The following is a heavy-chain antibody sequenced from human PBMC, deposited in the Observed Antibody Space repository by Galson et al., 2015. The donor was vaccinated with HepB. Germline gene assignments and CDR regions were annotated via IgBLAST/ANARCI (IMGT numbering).Heavy chain of an antibody. Sequence: SLRLSCAASGFAFSNYGMSWVRQAPGKGLECVAAISRAGDTSDYAESVKGRFTVSRDSSKSTLYSQMNGLRAEDTARYYCVRGTTAPDYWAQGTLGTVSS. D-gene: IGHD2/OR15-2a*01. CDR2: ISRAGDTS. CDR3: VRGTTAPDY. V-gene: IGHV3-23*01. CDR1: GFAFSNYG. J-gene: IGHJ4*02.